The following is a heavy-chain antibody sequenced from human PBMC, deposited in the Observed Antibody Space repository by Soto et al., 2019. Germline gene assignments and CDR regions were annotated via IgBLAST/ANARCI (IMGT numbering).Heavy chain of an antibody. CDR2: IGASGGST. J-gene: IGHJ4*02. V-gene: IGHV3-23*01. CDR1: GVTFSGYA. CDR3: AKRSDYFDD. Sequence: EVQLLESGGGLVQPGGSLRLSCAASGVTFSGYAMSWVRQAPGKGLEWVSSIGASGGSTYYADSVKGRFTISRDNSKNTLYLQMDSLRAEDTAVYFCAKRSDYFDDCGQGTLVTVSS.